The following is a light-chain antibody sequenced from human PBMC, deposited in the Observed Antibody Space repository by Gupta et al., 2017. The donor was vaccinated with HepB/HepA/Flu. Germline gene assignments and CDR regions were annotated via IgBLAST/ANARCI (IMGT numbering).Light chain of an antibody. CDR1: QDISNY. J-gene: IGKJ2*01. CDR2: DAS. Sequence: DIQMTQSPSSLSASVGDRVTITCQASQDISNYLNWYQQKPGKAPKLLISDASNWETGVPSRFSGSCYGKYFTFTSSIRHQEDFATYYFQQYDNLPPSTFGQGTKLDIK. CDR3: QQYDNLPPST. V-gene: IGKV1-33*01.